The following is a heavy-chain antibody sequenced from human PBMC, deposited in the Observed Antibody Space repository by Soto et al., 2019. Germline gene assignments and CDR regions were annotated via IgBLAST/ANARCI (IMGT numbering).Heavy chain of an antibody. CDR2: ISAYNGNT. CDR3: AREGGREVRGVIMGNWFDP. CDR1: GYTFTSYG. D-gene: IGHD3-10*01. J-gene: IGHJ5*02. V-gene: IGHV1-18*01. Sequence: QVQLVQSGAEVKKPGASVKVSCKASGYTFTSYGISWVRQAPGQGLEWMGWISAYNGNTNYAQKLQGRVTMTTDTSTSTAYMELRSLRSDDTAVYYCAREGGREVRGVIMGNWFDPWGQGTLVTVSS.